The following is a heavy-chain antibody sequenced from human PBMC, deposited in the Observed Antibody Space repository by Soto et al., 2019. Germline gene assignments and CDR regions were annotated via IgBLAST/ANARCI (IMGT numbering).Heavy chain of an antibody. D-gene: IGHD3-16*01. CDR1: GFSLSTSGVG. CDR2: IYWDDDK. CDR3: AHSGELWSVGYYYCAMDV. J-gene: IGHJ6*02. Sequence: QITLKESGPPLVKPTQTLTLTCTFSGFSLSTSGVGVGWIRQPPGKALEWLALIYWDDDKRYSPSLKSRLTITKDTSKNQVVHTMTNMDPVDTATYYCAHSGELWSVGYYYCAMDVWGQGTTVTVSS. V-gene: IGHV2-5*02.